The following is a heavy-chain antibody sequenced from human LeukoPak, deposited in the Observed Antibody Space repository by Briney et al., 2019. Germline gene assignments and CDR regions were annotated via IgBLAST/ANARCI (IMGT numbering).Heavy chain of an antibody. D-gene: IGHD2-15*01. CDR3: ARDGYCSGGSCYSGGAAFDI. V-gene: IGHV3-9*01. CDR2: ISSKSGSI. Sequence: GGSLRLSCAASEFTFDDYAMHWVRQAPGKGLEWVSGISSKSGSIGYADSVKGRFTISRDNAKNSLYLQMNSLRAEDTAVYYCARDGYCSGGSCYSGGAAFDIWGQGTMVTVSS. CDR1: EFTFDDYA. J-gene: IGHJ3*02.